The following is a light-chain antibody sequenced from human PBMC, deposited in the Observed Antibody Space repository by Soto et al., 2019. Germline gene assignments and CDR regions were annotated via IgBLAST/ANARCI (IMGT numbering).Light chain of an antibody. V-gene: IGKV3-11*01. CDR1: QSVSIK. CDR3: QQRSNWPIT. J-gene: IGKJ5*01. Sequence: EIVMTQSPATLSVSPGERATLSCRASQSVSIKLAWYKQKPGQAPRLLIYDASTRATGIPARVSGSGSGTEFTLTISSLEPEDFEVYYCQQRSNWPITFGQGTRLEIK. CDR2: DAS.